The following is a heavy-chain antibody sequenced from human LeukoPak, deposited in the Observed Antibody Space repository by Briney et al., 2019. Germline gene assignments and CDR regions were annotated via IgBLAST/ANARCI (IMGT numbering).Heavy chain of an antibody. D-gene: IGHD6-6*01. V-gene: IGHV3-33*06. CDR3: AKDLAARTPYYFDY. J-gene: IGHJ4*02. CDR2: IWYDGSNK. Sequence: PGGSVRLSCAASGFTFSSYGMHWVRQAPGKGLEWVAVIWYDGSNKYYADSVKGRFTISRDNSKNTLYLQMNSLRAEDTAVYYCAKDLAARTPYYFDYWGQGTLVSVSS. CDR1: GFTFSSYG.